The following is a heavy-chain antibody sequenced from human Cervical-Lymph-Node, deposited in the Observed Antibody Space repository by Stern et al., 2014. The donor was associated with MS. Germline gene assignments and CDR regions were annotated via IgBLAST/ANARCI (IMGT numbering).Heavy chain of an antibody. D-gene: IGHD4-23*01. V-gene: IGHV4-30-2*01. CDR1: GGSISSGDYS. Sequence: QLQLQESGSGLVKPSQTLSLTCAVSGGSISSGDYSWSWIRQPPGKSVEWIGYIVHSGSTYYNPSLKSRVSISVDRSKNQFSLKLSSVTAADTAMYYCARIFGGNFDNWGQGTLVTVSS. CDR3: ARIFGGNFDN. J-gene: IGHJ4*02. CDR2: IVHSGST.